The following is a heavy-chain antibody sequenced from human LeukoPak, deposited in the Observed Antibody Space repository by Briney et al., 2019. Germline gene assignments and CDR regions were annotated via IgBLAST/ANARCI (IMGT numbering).Heavy chain of an antibody. J-gene: IGHJ4*02. V-gene: IGHV1-69*02. CDR2: IIPILGIA. CDR1: GGTFSSYT. Sequence: SSVKVSCKASGGTFSSYTISWVRQAPGQGLEWMGRIIPILGIANYAQKFQGRVTITADKSTSTAYMELNSLRAEDTAVYYCAKYLIITKRSVEEIDYWGQGTLVTVSS. CDR3: AKYLIITKRSVEEIDY. D-gene: IGHD5-24*01.